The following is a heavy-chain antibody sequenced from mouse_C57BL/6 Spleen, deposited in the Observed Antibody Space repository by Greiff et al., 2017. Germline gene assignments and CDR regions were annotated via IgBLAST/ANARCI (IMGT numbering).Heavy chain of an antibody. Sequence: EVQLVESGGGLVKPGGSLKLSCAASGFTFSDYGMHWVRQAPEKGLEWVGYISSGSSTIYYAATVKGRFTISRDNAKNTLFLQLTSLRSEATAMXDCERAREGYLFGDMDYWGPGTSVTVSS. CDR1: GFTFSDYG. CDR2: ISSGSSTI. CDR3: ERAREGYLFGDMDY. V-gene: IGHV5-17*01. D-gene: IGHD2-2*01. J-gene: IGHJ4*01.